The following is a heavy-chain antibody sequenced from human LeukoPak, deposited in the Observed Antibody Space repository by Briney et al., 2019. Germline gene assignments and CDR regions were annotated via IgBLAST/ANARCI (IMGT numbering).Heavy chain of an antibody. J-gene: IGHJ3*02. D-gene: IGHD1-1*01. V-gene: IGHV3-23*01. CDR2: ISGNGAFT. CDR3: AKDGEPGTTGTTRSDAFDI. CDR1: GFTFGNYA. Sequence: GGSLRLSCAASGFTFGNYAMNWVRQAPGKGLEWVSTISGNGAFTYYADSVQGRFTISRDNSKNTLSVQMNSLRAEDTAVYYCAKDGEPGTTGTTRSDAFDIWGQGTMVTVSS.